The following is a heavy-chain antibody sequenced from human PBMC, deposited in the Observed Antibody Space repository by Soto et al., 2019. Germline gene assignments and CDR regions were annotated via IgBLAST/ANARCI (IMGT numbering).Heavy chain of an antibody. D-gene: IGHD3-22*01. Sequence: SETLSLTCTVSGGSTSSGGYYWSWIRQHPGKGLEWIGYIYYSGSTYYNPSLKSRVTISVDTSKNQFSLKLSSVTAADTAVYYCGRRDSSGYYHDAFDIWGQGTMVTVSS. V-gene: IGHV4-31*03. CDR2: IYYSGST. CDR1: GGSTSSGGYY. J-gene: IGHJ3*02. CDR3: GRRDSSGYYHDAFDI.